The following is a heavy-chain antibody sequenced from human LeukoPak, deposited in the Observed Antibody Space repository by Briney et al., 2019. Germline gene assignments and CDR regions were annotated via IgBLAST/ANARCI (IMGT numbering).Heavy chain of an antibody. J-gene: IGHJ4*02. CDR2: IKQDGSEK. Sequence: GGSLRLSCAASGFTFSSYWMSWVRQAPGKGLEWVANIKQDGSEKYYVDSVKGRFTISGDNAKNSLYLQMNSLRAEDTAVYYCARGSRGYSGYDSYYFDYWGQGTLVTVSS. D-gene: IGHD5-12*01. V-gene: IGHV3-7*01. CDR1: GFTFSSYW. CDR3: ARGSRGYSGYDSYYFDY.